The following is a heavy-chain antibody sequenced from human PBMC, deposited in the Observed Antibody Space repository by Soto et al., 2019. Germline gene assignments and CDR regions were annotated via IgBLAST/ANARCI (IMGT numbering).Heavy chain of an antibody. CDR2: ISGSGGST. J-gene: IGHJ6*03. CDR1: GFTFSSYA. V-gene: IGHV3-23*01. D-gene: IGHD2-15*01. Sequence: GGSLRLSCAASGFTFSSYAMSWVRQAPGKGLEWVSAISGSGGSTYYADSVKGRFTISRDNSKNTLYLQMNSLRAEDTAVYYCARDRPLGSCYVGVCYDMDVWGKGTTVTVSS. CDR3: ARDRPLGSCYVGVCYDMDV.